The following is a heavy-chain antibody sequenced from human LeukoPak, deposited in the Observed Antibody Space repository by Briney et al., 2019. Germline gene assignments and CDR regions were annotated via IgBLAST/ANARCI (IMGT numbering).Heavy chain of an antibody. Sequence: SQTLSLTCAISGDSVSSNSAAWNWIRQSPSRGLEWLGRTYFGSQWSDDYGVSVKSRITINPDTSKNQFSLQLNSVTPDDTAVYYCAREVASSYAFDIWGQGTMVTVSS. V-gene: IGHV6-1*01. J-gene: IGHJ3*02. CDR3: AREVASSYAFDI. CDR1: GDSVSSNSAA. CDR2: TYFGSQWSD.